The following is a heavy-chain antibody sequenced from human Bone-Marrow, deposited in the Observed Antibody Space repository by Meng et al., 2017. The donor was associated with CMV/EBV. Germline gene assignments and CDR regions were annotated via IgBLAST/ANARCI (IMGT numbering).Heavy chain of an antibody. Sequence: GGSLRLSCAASGFTFSSYWMSWVRQAPGKGLEWVANIKQDGSEKYYVDSVKGRFTISRDNAKNSLYLQMNSLRAEDTAVYYCARDSLRYNWNYEAFDIWGQGTRVTVSS. CDR3: ARDSLRYNWNYEAFDI. V-gene: IGHV3-7*01. CDR2: IKQDGSEK. CDR1: GFTFSSYW. J-gene: IGHJ3*02. D-gene: IGHD1-7*01.